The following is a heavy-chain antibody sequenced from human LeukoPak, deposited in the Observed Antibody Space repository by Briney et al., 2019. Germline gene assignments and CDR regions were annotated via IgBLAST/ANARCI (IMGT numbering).Heavy chain of an antibody. CDR3: VRHLRDSMVRGVIPVY. Sequence: PSETLSLTCAVYGGSFSGYYWSWIRQPPGKGLEWIGEINHSGSTNYNPSLKSRVTISVDTSKNQFSLKLSSVTAADTAVYYCVRHLRDSMVRGVIPVYWGQGTLVTVSS. CDR2: INHSGST. J-gene: IGHJ4*02. V-gene: IGHV4-34*01. CDR1: GGSFSGYY. D-gene: IGHD3-10*01.